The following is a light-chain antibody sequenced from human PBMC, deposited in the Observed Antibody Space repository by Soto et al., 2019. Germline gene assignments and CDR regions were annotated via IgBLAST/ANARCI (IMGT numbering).Light chain of an antibody. J-gene: IGKJ1*01. CDR2: GAS. CDR1: RSVSNNY. V-gene: IGKV3-20*01. CDR3: QQYGSSPPT. Sequence: EIVLTQSPGTLSLSPGERATLSCRASRSVSNNYVAWYQRKPGQAPRLLIYGASSRATDIPRRFSGSGSGTDSTLTITRLEPEDFAVYYCQQYGSSPPTFGQGTKVESK.